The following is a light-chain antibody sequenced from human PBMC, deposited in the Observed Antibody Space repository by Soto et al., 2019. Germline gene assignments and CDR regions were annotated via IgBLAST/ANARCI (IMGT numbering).Light chain of an antibody. V-gene: IGKV3-11*01. Sequence: EIVLTQSPATLSLSPGERATLSCRASQSVSSYLAWYQQKPGQAPRLLIYDASNRATGIPARFSGSGSGTDFTLTISSLEPEDFVVYYCQQRSNWLSITFGQGTRLEIK. CDR3: QQRSNWLSIT. CDR1: QSVSSY. J-gene: IGKJ5*01. CDR2: DAS.